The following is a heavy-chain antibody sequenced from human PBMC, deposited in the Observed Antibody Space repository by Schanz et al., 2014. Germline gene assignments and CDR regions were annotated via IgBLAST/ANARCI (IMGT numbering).Heavy chain of an antibody. J-gene: IGHJ4*02. Sequence: EVQLVESGGGMVQPGGSLRLSCAASGFTFSDHYMDWVRQAPGKGLEWVGRITNKPNNYNTEYAASVKGRFTISRDDSRNSLYLQMSSLKTEDTAVYYCVRLDVHDYWGQGTLVTDSA. CDR1: GFTFSDHY. V-gene: IGHV3-72*01. CDR3: VRLDVHDY. CDR2: ITNKPNNYNT. D-gene: IGHD3-16*01.